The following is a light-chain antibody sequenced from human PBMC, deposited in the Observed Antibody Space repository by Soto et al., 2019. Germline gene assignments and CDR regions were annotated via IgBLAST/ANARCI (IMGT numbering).Light chain of an antibody. J-gene: IGKJ4*01. Sequence: EIVLTQSPGTLSFSPGERATLSCRASQSISTYLAWYQQKPGQAPRLLIYDTSNRATGIPARFSGSGSGTDFTLTISTLETEDFAVYYCQHRINWPLTFGGGTKVEIK. CDR3: QHRINWPLT. CDR1: QSISTY. V-gene: IGKV3-11*01. CDR2: DTS.